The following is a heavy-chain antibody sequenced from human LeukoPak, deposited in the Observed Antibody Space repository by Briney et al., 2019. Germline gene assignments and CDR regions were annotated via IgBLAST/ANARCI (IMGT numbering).Heavy chain of an antibody. D-gene: IGHD1-26*01. CDR2: IYYSGST. CDR3: ARVGGTNYYYYGMDV. V-gene: IGHV4-59*01. CDR1: GGSISNYY. J-gene: IGHJ6*02. Sequence: SKTLSLTCTVSGGSISNYYWSWIGPPPGKGLEGIGYIYYSGSTNYNPSLKSRVTISVDTSKNQFSLKLSSVPAADTAVYYCARVGGTNYYYYGMDVWGQGTTVTVSS.